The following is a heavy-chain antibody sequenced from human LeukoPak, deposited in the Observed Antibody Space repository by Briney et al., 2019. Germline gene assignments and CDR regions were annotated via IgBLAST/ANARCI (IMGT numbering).Heavy chain of an antibody. CDR3: ARDRYYDETGYSDY. J-gene: IGHJ4*02. CDR1: GGSISSSNW. Sequence: TPSETLSLTCAVSGGSISSSNWWSWVRQPPGKGLEWIGEIYHSGSTNYNPSLKSRVTISVDKSKNQFSLKLSSVTAADTAVYYCARDRYYDETGYSDYWGQGTLVTVSS. V-gene: IGHV4-4*02. CDR2: IYHSGST. D-gene: IGHD3-9*01.